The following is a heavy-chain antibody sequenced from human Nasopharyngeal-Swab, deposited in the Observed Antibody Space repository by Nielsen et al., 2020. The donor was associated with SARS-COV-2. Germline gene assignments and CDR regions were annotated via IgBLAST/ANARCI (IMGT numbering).Heavy chain of an antibody. Sequence: SETLSLTCTVSGYSISSGYYWGWIRQPPGKGLEWIGSIYHSGSTYYNPSLKSRVTISVDTSKNQFSLKLSSVTGADTAVYYCARGGYSSGWVVYWGQGTLVTVSS. CDR1: GYSISSGYY. D-gene: IGHD6-19*01. CDR3: ARGGYSSGWVVY. CDR2: IYHSGST. J-gene: IGHJ4*02. V-gene: IGHV4-38-2*02.